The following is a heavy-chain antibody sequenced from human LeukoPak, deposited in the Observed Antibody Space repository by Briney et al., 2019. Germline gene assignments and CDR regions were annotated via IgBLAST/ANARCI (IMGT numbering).Heavy chain of an antibody. D-gene: IGHD2-15*01. CDR2: INHSRTT. J-gene: IGHJ5*02. V-gene: IGHV4-30-4*01. Sequence: PSQTLSPTCTVSGGSISSGDYYWSWIRQPPGKGLEWIGGINHSRTTNYNPSLKSRVTISVDTSKNQFSLKLSSVTAADTAVYYCARDVDATSGWFDPWGHGTLVTVSS. CDR3: ARDVDATSGWFDP. CDR1: GGSISSGDYY.